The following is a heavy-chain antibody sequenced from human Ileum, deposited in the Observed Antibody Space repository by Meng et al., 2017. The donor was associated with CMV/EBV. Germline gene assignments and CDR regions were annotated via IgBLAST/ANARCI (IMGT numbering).Heavy chain of an antibody. D-gene: IGHD3-16*01. J-gene: IGHJ4*02. CDR1: RYSFTEGP. CDR3: ARGAGDDH. CDR2: IITGDGTT. V-gene: IGHV1-3*04. Sequence: NLSYEASRYSFTEGPILWVRQYTDQGRGWMRWIITGDGTTKYSQKFQHRHTITRDTHANAVYMKVTSLTSEKTATYYCARGAGDDHWGQGTLVTVSS.